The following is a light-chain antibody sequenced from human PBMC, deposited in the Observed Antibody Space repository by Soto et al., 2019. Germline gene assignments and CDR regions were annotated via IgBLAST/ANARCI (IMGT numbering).Light chain of an antibody. Sequence: QSSLTQPASVSGSPGQSITISCTGTSSDVGGYNYVSWYQHHPGKAPKLMIYEVSNRPSGVSNRFSGSKSRNTASLTISGLQAEDEADYYCSSYTSSITPYVFGAGTKLTVL. CDR1: SSDVGGYNY. V-gene: IGLV2-14*01. J-gene: IGLJ1*01. CDR2: EVS. CDR3: SSYTSSITPYV.